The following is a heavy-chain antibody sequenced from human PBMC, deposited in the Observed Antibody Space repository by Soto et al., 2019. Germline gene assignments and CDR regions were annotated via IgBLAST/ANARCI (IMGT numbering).Heavy chain of an antibody. CDR1: GGSISSSGYY. Sequence: PSDTLSLTCTVSGGSISSSGYYWGWIRQPPGKGLEWIGSIYYTGSTYYNPSLKSRVTISVDTSKNQFSLKLNSVTAAGTAIYDGARGRSTVTIDEWGQGNLVTV. D-gene: IGHD4-17*01. CDR3: ARGRSTVTIDE. CDR2: IYYTGST. V-gene: IGHV4-39*01. J-gene: IGHJ4*02.